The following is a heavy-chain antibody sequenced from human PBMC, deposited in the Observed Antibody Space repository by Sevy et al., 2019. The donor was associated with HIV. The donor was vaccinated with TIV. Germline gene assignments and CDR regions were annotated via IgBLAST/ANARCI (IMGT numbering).Heavy chain of an antibody. J-gene: IGHJ4*02. CDR1: GGSIRSYY. D-gene: IGHD4-17*01. Sequence: SETLSLTCTVSGGSIRSYYWSWIRQPPGKGLECLGYISNSGSTNYNPSVRSRVTISLDTSKNQLSLKLRSVTAADTAVYYCARLTDYGGNPVGDDFDYWDQGALVTVSS. CDR3: ARLTDYGGNPVGDDFDY. V-gene: IGHV4-59*12. CDR2: ISNSGST.